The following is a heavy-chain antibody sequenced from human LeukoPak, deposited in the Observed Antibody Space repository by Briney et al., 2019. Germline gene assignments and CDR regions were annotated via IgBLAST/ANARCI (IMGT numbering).Heavy chain of an antibody. Sequence: GGSLRLSCEASGFTFSTFAMIWVRQPPGKGLEWVSSIFPSGGEIHYADSVKGRFTISRDNAKNSLYLQMNSLRAEDTAVYYCAREAVTATRYFDYWGQGTLLTVSS. CDR2: IFPSGGEI. D-gene: IGHD2-21*02. J-gene: IGHJ4*02. CDR1: GFTFSTFA. V-gene: IGHV3-21*01. CDR3: AREAVTATRYFDY.